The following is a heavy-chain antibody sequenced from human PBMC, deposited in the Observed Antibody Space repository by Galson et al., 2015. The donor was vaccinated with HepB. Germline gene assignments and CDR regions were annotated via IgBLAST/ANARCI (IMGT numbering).Heavy chain of an antibody. D-gene: IGHD4-23*01. V-gene: IGHV1-46*03. J-gene: IGHJ6*03. CDR1: GYTFTNYY. Sequence: SVKVSCKAPGYTFTNYYMNWVRQAPGQGPEWMGIINPTSGSTRYAQNFQGRVSMTRDTSTNTVFMELSSLRSEDTAVYYCARGSLDYGGNSEDYYYMDVWGKGTTVTVSS. CDR3: ARGSLDYGGNSEDYYYMDV. CDR2: INPTSGST.